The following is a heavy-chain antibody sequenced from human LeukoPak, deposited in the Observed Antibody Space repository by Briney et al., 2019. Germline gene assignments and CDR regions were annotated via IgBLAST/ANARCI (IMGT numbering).Heavy chain of an antibody. CDR3: AKDSGYSSSSGGWFDP. CDR2: ISGSGGTT. V-gene: IGHV3-23*01. CDR1: GFTFSSYA. J-gene: IGHJ5*02. Sequence: LTGGSLRLSCAASGFTFSSYATSWVRRAPGKGLEWVSAISGSGGTTYYADSVKGRFTISRDNSKNTLYLQMNSLRAEDTAVYYCAKDSGYSSSSGGWFDPWGQGTLVTVSS. D-gene: IGHD6-6*01.